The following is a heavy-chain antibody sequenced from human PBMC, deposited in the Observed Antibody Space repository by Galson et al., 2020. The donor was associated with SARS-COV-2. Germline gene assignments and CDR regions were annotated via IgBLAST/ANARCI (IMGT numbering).Heavy chain of an antibody. CDR2: IYHRGSP. CDR3: ATYSVVVVAPTPLRADY. Sequence: SETLSLTCTVSGYSISSGYFWGWIRQPPGKGLAWMGSIYHRGSPYYNPSLKSRVTISVETSKNQFSLKLSSVTAADTAVYYCATYSVVVVAPTPLRADYWGQGTLVTVSS. D-gene: IGHD2-15*01. CDR1: GYSISSGYF. V-gene: IGHV4-38-2*02. J-gene: IGHJ4*02.